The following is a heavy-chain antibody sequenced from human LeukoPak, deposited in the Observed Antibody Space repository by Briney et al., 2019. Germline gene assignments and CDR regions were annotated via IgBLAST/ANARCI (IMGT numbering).Heavy chain of an antibody. CDR2: ISSSSSYI. CDR3: ARAVGAKSDAFDI. Sequence: PGGSLRLSRAASGFTFSSYSMNWVRQAPGKGLEWVSSISSSSSYIYYADSVKGRFTISRDNAKNSLYLQMNSLRAEDTAVYYCARAVGAKSDAFDIWGQGTMVTVSS. V-gene: IGHV3-21*01. CDR1: GFTFSSYS. J-gene: IGHJ3*02. D-gene: IGHD1-26*01.